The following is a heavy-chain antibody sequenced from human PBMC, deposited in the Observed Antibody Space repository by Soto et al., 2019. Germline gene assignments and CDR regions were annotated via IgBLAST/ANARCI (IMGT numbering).Heavy chain of an antibody. V-gene: IGHV3-23*01. J-gene: IGHJ5*02. CDR3: AKDGIGYCSGVSCYSAPLDWFDP. CDR1: GFTFSISA. CDR2: ISGSGGST. Sequence: GGSLRLSCAASGFTFSISAMSWVRHASGKGLEWVSAISGSGGSTYYADSVKGRFTISRDNSKTTPYLQMNSLRAEDPAVYYCAKDGIGYCSGVSCYSAPLDWFDPWGQGTLVTVSS. D-gene: IGHD2-15*01.